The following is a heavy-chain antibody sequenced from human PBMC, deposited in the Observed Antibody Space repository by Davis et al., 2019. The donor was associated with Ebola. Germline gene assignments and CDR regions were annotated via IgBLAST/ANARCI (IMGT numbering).Heavy chain of an antibody. Sequence: GESLKISCAASGFTFSSYRMNWVRQAPGKGLEWVSLLYSSGSTFYADSVKGRFIISRDNYENTLYLQMNSLRVEDTAVYFCARDPSGGSGWSVGYYGMDVWGKGTTVTVST. CDR3: ARDPSGGSGWSVGYYGMDV. D-gene: IGHD6-19*01. CDR1: GFTFSSYR. J-gene: IGHJ6*04. CDR2: LYSSGST. V-gene: IGHV3-53*01.